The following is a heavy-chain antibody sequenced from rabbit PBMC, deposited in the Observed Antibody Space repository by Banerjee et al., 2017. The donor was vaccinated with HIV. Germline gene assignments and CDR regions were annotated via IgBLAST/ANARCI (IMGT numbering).Heavy chain of an antibody. CDR1: GLDFGSSYW. J-gene: IGHJ6*01. V-gene: IGHV1S45*01. CDR3: ARDLAGVIGWNFNF. D-gene: IGHD4-1*01. Sequence: QQQLEESGGGLVKPGGSLTLTCKASGLDFGSSYWICWVRQAPGKGLEWIGCIYTGSGATYYASWVNGRFTISKTSSTTVTLQMTSLTAADTATYLCARDLAGVIGWNFNFWGPGTLVTVS. CDR2: IYTGSGAT.